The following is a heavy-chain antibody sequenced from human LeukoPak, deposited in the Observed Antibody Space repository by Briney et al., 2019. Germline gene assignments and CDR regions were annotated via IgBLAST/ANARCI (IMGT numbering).Heavy chain of an antibody. CDR3: ARLAATAY. CDR2: IYTSGST. CDR1: GGSISSYS. V-gene: IGHV4-4*09. J-gene: IGHJ4*02. Sequence: PSETLSLTCTVSGGSISSYSRSWIRQPPGKGLEWIGYIYTSGSTNYNPSLKSRVTISADTSKNQFSLKLSSVTAADTAVYYCARLAATAYWGQGTLVTVSS. D-gene: IGHD2-15*01.